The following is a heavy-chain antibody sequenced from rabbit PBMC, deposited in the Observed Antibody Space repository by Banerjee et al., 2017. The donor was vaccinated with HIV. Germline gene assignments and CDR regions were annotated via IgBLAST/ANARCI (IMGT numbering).Heavy chain of an antibody. V-gene: IGHV1S45*01. Sequence: QLVESGGGLVKPEGSLTLTCTASGFSFSNKYVMCWVRQAPGKGLEWIGCINTNSGNTVYASWAKGRFTISSTSSSTVTLQMTSLTAADTATYFCARDGAGYAGYGYAHLWGPGTLVTVS. CDR3: ARDGAGYAGYGYAHL. CDR1: GFSFSNKYV. D-gene: IGHD6-1*01. CDR2: INTNSGNT. J-gene: IGHJ6*01.